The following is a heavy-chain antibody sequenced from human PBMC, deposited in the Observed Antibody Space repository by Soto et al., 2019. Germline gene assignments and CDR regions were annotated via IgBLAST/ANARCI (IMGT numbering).Heavy chain of an antibody. CDR3: AKTQSAGGNYAGDY. Sequence: EVQLLESGGGLVQPGGSLRLSCAASGFTFSSYAMTWVRQAPGKGLEWVSTNSGSGGSTYYKDSVKGRFTISRDNSKNTLYLQMNSLRVDDTAVYYCAKTQSAGGNYAGDYWGQGILVIVSS. CDR1: GFTFSSYA. J-gene: IGHJ4*02. D-gene: IGHD4-4*01. V-gene: IGHV3-23*01. CDR2: NSGSGGST.